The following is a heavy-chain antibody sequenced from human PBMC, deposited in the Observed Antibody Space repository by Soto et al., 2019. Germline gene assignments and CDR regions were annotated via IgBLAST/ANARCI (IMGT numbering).Heavy chain of an antibody. CDR2: ISSSGSYI. Sequence: GGSLRLSCAASGFTFSSYSMNWVRQAPGKGLEWVSSISSSGSYIYYADSVKGRFTISRDNAKNSLYLQMNSLRAEDTAVYYCARVTGSTYYDFWSGYPYPYDAFDIWGQGTMVTVSS. CDR3: ARVTGSTYYDFWSGYPYPYDAFDI. J-gene: IGHJ3*02. D-gene: IGHD3-3*01. V-gene: IGHV3-21*01. CDR1: GFTFSSYS.